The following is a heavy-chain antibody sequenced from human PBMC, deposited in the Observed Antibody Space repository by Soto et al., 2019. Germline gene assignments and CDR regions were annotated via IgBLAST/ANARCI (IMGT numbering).Heavy chain of an antibody. CDR2: ISWTSASI. D-gene: IGHD6-19*01. Sequence: PGRSLRLSCAASGFTFDDYAMHLVRQAPGKGLECVSGISWTSASIGYADSVKGRFTISRDNAKNSLYLQMNSLRAEDTALYYCAKRFWLVAYRAFDIWGQGTMVTVSS. CDR3: AKRFWLVAYRAFDI. J-gene: IGHJ3*02. V-gene: IGHV3-9*01. CDR1: GFTFDDYA.